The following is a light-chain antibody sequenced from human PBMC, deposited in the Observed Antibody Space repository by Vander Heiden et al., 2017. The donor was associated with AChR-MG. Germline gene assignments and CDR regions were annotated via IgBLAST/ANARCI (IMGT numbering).Light chain of an antibody. Sequence: DIVMTQSPDSLAVSLGGRATIKCKSSQSVLYSSNNKNYLAWYQQKPGQPPKLLIYWASTRESGVPDRFSGSGSGTDFTLTISSLQAEDVAVYYCQQDDSTPWTFGQGTKVEIK. CDR2: WAS. CDR3: QQDDSTPWT. J-gene: IGKJ1*01. V-gene: IGKV4-1*01. CDR1: QSVLYSSNNKNY.